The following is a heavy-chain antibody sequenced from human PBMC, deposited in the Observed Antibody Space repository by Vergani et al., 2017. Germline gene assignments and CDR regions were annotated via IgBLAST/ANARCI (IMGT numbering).Heavy chain of an antibody. V-gene: IGHV4-39*07. CDR2: IYYSGST. CDR1: GGSISSSSYY. Sequence: QLQLPESGPGLVKPSETLSLTCTVSGGSISSSSYYWGWIRQPPGKGLEWIGSIYYSGSTYYNPSLKSRVTISVDPSKNQFSLKLSSVTAADTAVYYCARVPRIESWFDPWGQGTLVTVSS. J-gene: IGHJ5*02. CDR3: ARVPRIESWFDP.